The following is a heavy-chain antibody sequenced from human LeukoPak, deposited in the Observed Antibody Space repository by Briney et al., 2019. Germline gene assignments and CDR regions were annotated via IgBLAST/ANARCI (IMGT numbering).Heavy chain of an antibody. V-gene: IGHV4-38-2*02. Sequence: SETLSLTCTVSGYSISSGYHWGWIRQPPGKGLEWIGSIYHSGSTNYNPSLKSRVTISVDTSKNQFSLKLSSVTAADTAVYYCARVGRFGELSRGNYFDYWGQGTLVTVSS. CDR2: IYHSGST. CDR1: GYSISSGYH. D-gene: IGHD3-10*01. CDR3: ARVGRFGELSRGNYFDY. J-gene: IGHJ4*02.